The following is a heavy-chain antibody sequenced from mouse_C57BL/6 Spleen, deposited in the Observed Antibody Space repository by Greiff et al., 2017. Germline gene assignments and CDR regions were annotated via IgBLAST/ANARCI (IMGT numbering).Heavy chain of an antibody. CDR1: GFTFSSYA. V-gene: IGHV5-4*03. J-gene: IGHJ4*01. CDR3: ARGGNYDDYEGDAMDY. Sequence: EVKLMESGGGLVKPGGSLKLSCAASGFTFSSYAMSWVRQTPEKRLEWVATISDGGSYTYYPDNVKGRFTISRDNAKNNLYLQMSHLKSEDTAMYYCARGGNYDDYEGDAMDYWGQGTSVTVSS. D-gene: IGHD2-4*01. CDR2: ISDGGSYT.